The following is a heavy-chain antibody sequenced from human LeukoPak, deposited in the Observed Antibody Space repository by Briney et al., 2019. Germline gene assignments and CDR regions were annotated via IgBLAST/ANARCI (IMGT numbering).Heavy chain of an antibody. V-gene: IGHV4-61*08. J-gene: IGHJ4*02. D-gene: IGHD3-10*01. CDR2: IYYSGST. Sequence: PSETLSLTCTVSGASISRGGYYWDWIRQPPGKGLEWIGYIYYSGSTNYNPSLKSRVTISVDTSKNQFSLKLSSVTAADTAVYYCARVGGMVRGSFDYWGQGTLVTVSS. CDR1: GASISRGGYY. CDR3: ARVGGMVRGSFDY.